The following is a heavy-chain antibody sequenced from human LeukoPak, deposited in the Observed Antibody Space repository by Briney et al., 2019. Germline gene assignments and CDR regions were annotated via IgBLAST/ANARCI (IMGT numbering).Heavy chain of an antibody. Sequence: APVKVSCKASGYTFTSYDINWVRQATGQGLEWMGWMNPNSGNTGYAQKFQDRVTMTRNTSKSTAYMELSSLRSEDTAVYYCARVTRGGDRFDPWGQGTLVTVAS. CDR1: GYTFTSYD. CDR3: ARVTRGGDRFDP. D-gene: IGHD3-16*01. J-gene: IGHJ5*02. CDR2: MNPNSGNT. V-gene: IGHV1-8*01.